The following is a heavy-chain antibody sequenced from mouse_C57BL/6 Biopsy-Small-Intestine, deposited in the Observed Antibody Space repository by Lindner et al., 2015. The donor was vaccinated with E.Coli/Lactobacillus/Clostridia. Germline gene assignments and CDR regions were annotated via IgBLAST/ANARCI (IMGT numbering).Heavy chain of an antibody. Sequence: VQLQESGPELVKPGASVKISCKASGYAFSSSWMNWVKQRPGKGLEWIGRIYPGDGDTNYNGKFKGKATLTADKSSSTAYMQLSSLTSEDSAVYFCARSIYYNAMDYWGQGTSVTVSS. CDR2: IYPGDGDT. V-gene: IGHV1-82*01. CDR3: ARSIYYNAMDY. CDR1: GYAFSSSW. J-gene: IGHJ4*01. D-gene: IGHD2-1*01.